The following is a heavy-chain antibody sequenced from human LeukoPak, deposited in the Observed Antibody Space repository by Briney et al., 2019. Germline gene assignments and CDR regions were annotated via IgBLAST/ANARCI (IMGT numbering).Heavy chain of an antibody. CDR3: ARGRYCSGGSCYSADAFDI. J-gene: IGHJ3*02. Sequence: PSETLSLTCTVSGGSISSYYWSWIRQPPGKGLEWIGYIYYSGSTNYNPSLKSRVTISVDTSKNQFSLKLSSVTAADTAVYYCARGRYCSGGSCYSADAFDIWGQGTMVTASS. D-gene: IGHD2-15*01. CDR2: IYYSGST. V-gene: IGHV4-59*01. CDR1: GGSISSYY.